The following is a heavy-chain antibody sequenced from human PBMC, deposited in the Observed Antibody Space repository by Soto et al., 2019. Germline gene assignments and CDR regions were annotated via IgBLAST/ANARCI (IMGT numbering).Heavy chain of an antibody. CDR3: ARHFSVDYFDY. V-gene: IGHV4-39*01. CDR1: GYSITSNSYF. CDR2: IYYSGTT. Sequence: SETLSLTCTVSGYSITSNSYFWAWIRQPPGKGLEWIGSIYYSGTTYYNPSLKSRVTISVDRSKNQFSLKLSSVTAATTAVYYCARHFSVDYFDYWGQGALVTVSS. J-gene: IGHJ4*02.